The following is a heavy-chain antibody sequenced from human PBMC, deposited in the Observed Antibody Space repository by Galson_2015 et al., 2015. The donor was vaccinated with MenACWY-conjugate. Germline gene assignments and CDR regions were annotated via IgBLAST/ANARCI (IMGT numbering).Heavy chain of an antibody. J-gene: IGHJ5*02. V-gene: IGHV3-21*01. CDR2: ISSTGSYI. CDR1: GFTFSNYN. CDR3: AKGTTASRPNWFDP. D-gene: IGHD6-6*01. Sequence: SLRLSCAASGFTFSNYNMNWVRQTPGKGLEWVSCISSTGSYIYHADSLKGRFTISRDNAKNSLYLQMNSLTSEDTAVYYCAKGTTASRPNWFDPWGQGTLVTVSS.